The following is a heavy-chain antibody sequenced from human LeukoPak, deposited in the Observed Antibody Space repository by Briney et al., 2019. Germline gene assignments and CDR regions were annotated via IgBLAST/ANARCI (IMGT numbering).Heavy chain of an antibody. Sequence: ASVKVSCKASGYTFTSYGISWVRQAPGQGLEWMGIINPSGGSTSYAQKFQGRVTMTRDTSTSTVYMELSSLRSEDTAVYYCAREVTHSTKFDYWGQGTLVTVSS. CDR1: GYTFTSYG. CDR3: AREVTHSTKFDY. D-gene: IGHD2-21*02. V-gene: IGHV1-46*01. J-gene: IGHJ4*02. CDR2: INPSGGST.